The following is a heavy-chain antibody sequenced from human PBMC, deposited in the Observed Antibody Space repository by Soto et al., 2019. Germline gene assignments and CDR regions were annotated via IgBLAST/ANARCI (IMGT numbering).Heavy chain of an antibody. V-gene: IGHV1-69*06. D-gene: IGHD5-12*01. CDR1: GGTFSSYA. J-gene: IGHJ6*02. Sequence: SVKVSCKASGGTFSSYAISWVRQAPGQGLEWMGGIIPIFGTANYAQKFQGRVTITADKSTSTAYMELSSLRSEDTAVYYCARGGVATTLYYYYGMDFWGQGTTVTVSS. CDR2: IIPIFGTA. CDR3: ARGGVATTLYYYYGMDF.